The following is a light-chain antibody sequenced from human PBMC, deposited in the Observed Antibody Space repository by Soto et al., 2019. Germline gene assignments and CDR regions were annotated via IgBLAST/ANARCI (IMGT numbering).Light chain of an antibody. CDR1: SSNIGNNY. CDR3: GTWDSSLSAGL. V-gene: IGLV1-51*02. J-gene: IGLJ3*02. Sequence: QSVLTQPPSVSAAPGQKVTISCSGGSSNIGNNYVSWYQQLPGTAPQLLIYENTKRPSGIPDRFSGSKSGTSATLGITGLQTGDEADYYCGTWDSSLSAGLFGGGTKVTVL. CDR2: ENT.